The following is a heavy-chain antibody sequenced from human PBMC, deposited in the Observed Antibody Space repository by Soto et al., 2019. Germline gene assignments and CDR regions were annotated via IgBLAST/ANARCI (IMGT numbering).Heavy chain of an antibody. Sequence: GGSLRLSCVASGFTLSTFSMNWVRQAPGKGLEWVSSISRSSRDVFYADSAKGRFTTSRDNAKNSLYLQMNSLRADDTALYYCARSVLVVAAKDSFDIWGQGTMVTVSS. CDR1: GFTLSTFS. CDR3: ARSVLVVAAKDSFDI. CDR2: ISRSSRDV. J-gene: IGHJ3*02. V-gene: IGHV3-21*01. D-gene: IGHD2-15*01.